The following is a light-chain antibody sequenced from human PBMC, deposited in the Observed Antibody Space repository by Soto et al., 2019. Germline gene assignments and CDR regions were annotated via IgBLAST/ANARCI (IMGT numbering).Light chain of an antibody. J-gene: IGKJ1*01. Sequence: EIVLTQSPGTLSLSPGDRATLSCRASQSVSSSYLAWYQQKPGQAPRLLIYGASRRAAGIPDRFSGSGSGTDFTLPISRLEPEDFAVYYCQQYGTSPWTFGQGTKVEIK. CDR2: GAS. V-gene: IGKV3-20*01. CDR1: QSVSSSY. CDR3: QQYGTSPWT.